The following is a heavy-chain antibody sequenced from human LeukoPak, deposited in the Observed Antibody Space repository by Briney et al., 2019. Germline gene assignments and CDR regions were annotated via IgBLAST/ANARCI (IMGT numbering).Heavy chain of an antibody. D-gene: IGHD2-21*01. CDR2: MNSDTGYT. Sequence: ASVKVSCKASGYIFTSDDINWVRQAAGQGLEWMGWMNSDTGYTGYALKFHDRITLTRNTSISTAYMELSSLTSEDTAVYYCTRGATQGLLNWFDPWGQGTLVTVPS. J-gene: IGHJ5*02. CDR1: GYIFTSDD. CDR3: TRGATQGLLNWFDP. V-gene: IGHV1-8*01.